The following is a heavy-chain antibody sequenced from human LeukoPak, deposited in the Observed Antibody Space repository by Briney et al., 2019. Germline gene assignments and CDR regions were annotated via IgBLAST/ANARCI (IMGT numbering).Heavy chain of an antibody. CDR3: ARGRGFGYFDWLTYFDY. D-gene: IGHD3-9*01. Sequence: PSETLSLTCTVSGGSIGSHYWTWIRQTPGKGLEWIGYVYDIGSTKYNPSLKSRVTISVDTSKNQFSLRLSSVTAADTAVYYCARGRGFGYFDWLTYFDYWGQGTLVTVSS. V-gene: IGHV4-59*11. J-gene: IGHJ4*02. CDR2: VYDIGST. CDR1: GGSIGSHY.